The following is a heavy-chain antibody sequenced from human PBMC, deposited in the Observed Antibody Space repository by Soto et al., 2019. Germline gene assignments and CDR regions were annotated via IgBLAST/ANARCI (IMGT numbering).Heavy chain of an antibody. V-gene: IGHV1-69*13. CDR1: GGTFSSYA. D-gene: IGHD6-13*01. CDR2: IIPIFGTA. J-gene: IGHJ6*02. Sequence: SVKVSCKASGGTFSSYAISWVRQAPGQGLEWMGGIIPIFGTANYAQKFQGRVTITADESTSTAYMELSSLRSEDTAVYYCARVIPGIAAAGQAYYYYYGMDVWGQGTTVTVSS. CDR3: ARVIPGIAAAGQAYYYYYGMDV.